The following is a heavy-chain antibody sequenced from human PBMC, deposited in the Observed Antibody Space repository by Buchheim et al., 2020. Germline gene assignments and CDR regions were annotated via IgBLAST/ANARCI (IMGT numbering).Heavy chain of an antibody. Sequence: QVQLVQSGAEVKKPGSSVKVSCKASGGTSSSYAISWVRQAPGQGLEWMGGIIPIFGTATYAQKFQGRVTITADDSTSTAYMELSSLRSEDTAVYYCARGGKTYYYDSSGYWGMDVWGQGTT. CDR2: IIPIFGTA. V-gene: IGHV1-69*01. D-gene: IGHD3-22*01. CDR3: ARGGKTYYYDSSGYWGMDV. CDR1: GGTSSSYA. J-gene: IGHJ6*02.